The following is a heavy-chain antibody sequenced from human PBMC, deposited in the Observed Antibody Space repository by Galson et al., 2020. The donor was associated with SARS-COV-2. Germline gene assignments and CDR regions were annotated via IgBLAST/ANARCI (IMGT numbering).Heavy chain of an antibody. CDR3: AKDVGKTTSPSDY. CDR1: GFTFSSYA. J-gene: IGHJ4*03. D-gene: IGHD2-2*01. CDR2: ISYDGSNK. V-gene: IGHV3-30*04. Sequence: GESLKISCAASGFTFSSYAMHWVRQAPGKGLEWVAVISYDGSNKYYADSVKGRFTISRDNSKNTLYLQMNSLRTEDTAVYYCAKDVGKTTSPSDYWGHGALVTVSS.